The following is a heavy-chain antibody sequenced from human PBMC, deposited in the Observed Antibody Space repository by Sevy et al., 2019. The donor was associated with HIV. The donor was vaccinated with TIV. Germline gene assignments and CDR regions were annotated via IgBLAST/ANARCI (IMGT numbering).Heavy chain of an antibody. J-gene: IGHJ6*02. CDR2: FYDSGRT. CDR1: GGSVSSGRYY. V-gene: IGHV4-61*03. CDR3: ARHGAVQLAFGMDV. Sequence: GSLRLSCTVSGGSVSSGRYYWSWIRQPPGKGLEWIGYFYDSGRTKYNPSLKSRVTIAVDMSMNLFSLKLTSVTAADTAVYYCARHGAVQLAFGMDVWGQGTRVTVSS. D-gene: IGHD1-1*01.